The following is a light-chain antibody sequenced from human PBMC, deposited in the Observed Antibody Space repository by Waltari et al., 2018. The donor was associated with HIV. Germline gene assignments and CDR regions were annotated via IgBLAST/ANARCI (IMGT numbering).Light chain of an antibody. CDR3: GTWVRTLSGGV. V-gene: IGLV1-51*01. J-gene: IGLJ3*02. Sequence: QSVLTQPPSVSAAPGEKVTISCSASNSNIGNGYVSWYQHLPGAAPNLLIYDNMKRPAGLPDRFSCSRSGTSSTLDITGLQTGDEADYYCGTWVRTLSGGVFGGGTKLTVL. CDR2: DNM. CDR1: NSNIGNGY.